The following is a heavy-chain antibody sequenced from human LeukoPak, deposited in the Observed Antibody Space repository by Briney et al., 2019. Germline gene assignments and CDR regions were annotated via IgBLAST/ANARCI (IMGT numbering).Heavy chain of an antibody. J-gene: IGHJ4*02. Sequence: GRSLRLSCAASGFTFSSYGMHWVRQAPGKGLEWVAVISYDGSNKYYADSVKGRFTISRDNSKNTLYLQMNSLRAEDTAVYYCATGKVDYWGQGTLVTVSS. V-gene: IGHV3-30*03. CDR3: ATGKVDY. CDR2: ISYDGSNK. CDR1: GFTFSSYG. D-gene: IGHD4-23*01.